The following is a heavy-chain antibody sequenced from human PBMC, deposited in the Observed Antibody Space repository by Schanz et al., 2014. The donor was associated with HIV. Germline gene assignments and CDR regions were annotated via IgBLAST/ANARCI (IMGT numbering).Heavy chain of an antibody. CDR3: AASMYNGSYGTHYYFDL. V-gene: IGHV1-69*01. J-gene: IGHJ2*01. CDR2: IIPFFGTA. Sequence: QVQLVQSGAEVKKPGASVKVSCKTSGGTFTNYAISWVRQAPGQGLQWMGGIIPFFGTANYAQTLQGRLTSTADESTGTAYMDLTSLRYEDTALYYCAASMYNGSYGTHYYFDLWGRGTLVTVSS. D-gene: IGHD1-26*01. CDR1: GGTFTNYA.